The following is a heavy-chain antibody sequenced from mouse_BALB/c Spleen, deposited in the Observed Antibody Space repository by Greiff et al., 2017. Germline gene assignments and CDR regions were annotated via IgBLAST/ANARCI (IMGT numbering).Heavy chain of an antibody. CDR2: INPNNGGT. J-gene: IGHJ2*01. CDR3: ARKGIITTVSFLFDY. D-gene: IGHD1-1*01. V-gene: IGHV1-18*01. CDR1: GYTFTDYN. Sequence: EVQLQQSGPELVKPGASVKIPCKASGYTFTDYNMDWVKQSHGKSLEWIGDINPNNGGTIYNQKFKGKATLTVDKSSSTAYMELRSLTSEDTAVYYCARKGIITTVSFLFDYWGQGTTLTVSS.